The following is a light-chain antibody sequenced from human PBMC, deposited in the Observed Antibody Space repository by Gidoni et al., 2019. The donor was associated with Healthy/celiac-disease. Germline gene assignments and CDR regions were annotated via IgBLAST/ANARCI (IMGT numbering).Light chain of an antibody. CDR1: QSISSY. Sequence: DIQLTESPSSRSASVGDRVTITCRGSQSISSYLNWYQQKPGKAPKLLIYAASSLQSGVPSRFSGSGSGTDFTLTISSLQQEDFATYYCQQSYSTPRTFGQGTKLEIK. J-gene: IGKJ2*01. CDR3: QQSYSTPRT. V-gene: IGKV1-39*01. CDR2: AAS.